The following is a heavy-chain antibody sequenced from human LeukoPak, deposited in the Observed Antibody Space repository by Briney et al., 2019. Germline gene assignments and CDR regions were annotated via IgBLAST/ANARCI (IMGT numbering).Heavy chain of an antibody. Sequence: SETLSLTFTGSGGSISHYYWSWIRQPPGKGLEWIGYSSYSGSTKYNPSLKSRVTMSVDTSKSQFSLKLTSVTAADTAVYYCARSTCGGDCYNNPYHFDYWGQGTLVTVSS. CDR1: GGSISHYY. CDR2: SSYSGST. CDR3: ARSTCGGDCYNNPYHFDY. V-gene: IGHV4-59*01. J-gene: IGHJ4*02. D-gene: IGHD2-21*02.